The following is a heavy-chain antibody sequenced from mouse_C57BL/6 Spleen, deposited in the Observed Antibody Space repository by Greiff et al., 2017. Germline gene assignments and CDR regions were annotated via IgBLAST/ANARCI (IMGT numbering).Heavy chain of an antibody. D-gene: IGHD1-1*01. CDR1: GFTFSSYA. CDR3: ARAATTVRYFEV. Sequence: EVKLVESGGGLVKPGASLKLSCAASGFTFSSYAMSWVRQTPEKRLEWVATISDGGSYTYYPDNVKGRFTFSKDNAKNNLYLQMSQLKSEDTAMYDWARAATTVRYFEVWGTGTTVTVAS. CDR2: ISDGGSYT. V-gene: IGHV5-4*03. J-gene: IGHJ1*03.